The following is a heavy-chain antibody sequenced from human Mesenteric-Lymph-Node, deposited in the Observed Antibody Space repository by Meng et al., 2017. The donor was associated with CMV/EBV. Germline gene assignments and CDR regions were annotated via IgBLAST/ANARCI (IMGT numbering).Heavy chain of an antibody. J-gene: IGHJ4*02. Sequence: GESLKISRAASGFPFTAYTFHWVRQAPGKGLEWVAVISYDEVDEYYTDSVKGRFTISRDNSKNTLYLQMNNLTADDTALYYCARDAATVGTHPPDYWGQGTLVTVSS. V-gene: IGHV3-30*04. CDR3: ARDAATVGTHPPDY. D-gene: IGHD4-23*01. CDR2: ISYDEVDE. CDR1: GFPFTAYT.